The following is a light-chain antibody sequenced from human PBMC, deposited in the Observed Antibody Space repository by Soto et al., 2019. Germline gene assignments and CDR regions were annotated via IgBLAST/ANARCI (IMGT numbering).Light chain of an antibody. V-gene: IGKV1-5*01. CDR3: QQYENYWT. CDR2: DAS. Sequence: DIQMTQSPSTLSGSVGDRVTINCRASQTISSWLAWYQQKPGKAPKLLIYDASNLDSGVPSRFSGSGSGTEFSLTISNLQPDDCATYYCQQYENYWTFGQGTKVDIK. J-gene: IGKJ1*01. CDR1: QTISSW.